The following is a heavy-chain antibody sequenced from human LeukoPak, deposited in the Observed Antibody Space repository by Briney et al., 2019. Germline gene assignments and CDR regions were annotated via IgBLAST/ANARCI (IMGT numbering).Heavy chain of an antibody. D-gene: IGHD3-9*01. V-gene: IGHV3-21*01. Sequence: GGSLRLSCAASGFTFNSYSMNWVRQAPGKGLEWVSSISSSSSYIYYADSVKGRFTISRDNAKNSLYLQMNSLRAEDTAVYYCEDILTGYQSPDYWGQGTLVTVSS. CDR3: EDILTGYQSPDY. CDR2: ISSSSSYI. J-gene: IGHJ4*02. CDR1: GFTFNSYS.